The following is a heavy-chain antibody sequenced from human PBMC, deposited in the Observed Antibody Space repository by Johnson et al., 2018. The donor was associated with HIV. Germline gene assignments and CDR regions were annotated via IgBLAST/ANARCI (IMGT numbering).Heavy chain of an antibody. Sequence: QEQLVVSGGGVVRPGGSLRLSCAASGFTFSSYGMHWVRQAPGKGLEWVAVISYDGSNKYYADSVKGRFTISRDNSKNTLYLQLNSLRVEDTARYYCARAQLLADDAFNNWGQGTMVTVSS. CDR1: GFTFSSYG. CDR2: ISYDGSNK. V-gene: IGHV3-30*03. CDR3: ARAQLLADDAFNN. J-gene: IGHJ3*02. D-gene: IGHD6-6*01.